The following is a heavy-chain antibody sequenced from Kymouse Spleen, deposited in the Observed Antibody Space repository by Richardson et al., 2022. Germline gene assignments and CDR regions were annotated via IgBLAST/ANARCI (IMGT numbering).Heavy chain of an antibody. CDR3: ARGLLWFGENWFDP. CDR1: GFTFSSYS. V-gene: IGHV3-48*02. J-gene: IGHJ5*02. Sequence: EVQLVESGGGLVQPGGSLRLSCAASGFTFSSYSMNWVRQAPGKGLEWVSYISSSSSTIYYADSVKGRFTISRDNAKNSLYLQMNSLRDEDTAVYYCARGLLWFGENWFDPWGQGTLVTVSS. CDR2: ISSSSSTI. D-gene: IGHD3-10*01.